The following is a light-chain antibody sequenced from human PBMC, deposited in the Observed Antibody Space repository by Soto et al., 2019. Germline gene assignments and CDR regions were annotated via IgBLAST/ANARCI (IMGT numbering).Light chain of an antibody. J-gene: IGKJ3*01. CDR2: AAS. CDR1: QSISSY. Sequence: DIQMTQSPSSLSASVGDRVTITCRASQSISSYLNWYQQKPGKAPKLLIYAASSLQSGVPSRFSGSGSGTDFTRTISSLQPEDFATYYCQQSYSTPQTFGRGNKVDIK. CDR3: QQSYSTPQT. V-gene: IGKV1-39*01.